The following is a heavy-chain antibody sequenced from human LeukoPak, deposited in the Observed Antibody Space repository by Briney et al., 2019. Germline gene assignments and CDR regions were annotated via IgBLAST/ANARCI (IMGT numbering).Heavy chain of an antibody. J-gene: IGHJ5*02. V-gene: IGHV3-64D*06. CDR3: VKGQWGYCSGGRCYWFDP. CDR1: GFTFSSYA. Sequence: GGSLRLSCSASGFTFSSYAMHWVRQAPGKGLEYVSAISSNGRSTYYADSVKGRFTISRDNSKNTLYLQMSSLRAEDTAVYYCVKGQWGYCSGGRCYWFDPWGQGTLVTVSS. D-gene: IGHD2-15*01. CDR2: ISSNGRST.